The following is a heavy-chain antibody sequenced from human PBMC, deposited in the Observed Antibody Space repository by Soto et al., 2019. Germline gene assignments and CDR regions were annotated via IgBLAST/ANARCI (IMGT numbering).Heavy chain of an antibody. D-gene: IGHD2-15*01. V-gene: IGHV4-59*01. Sequence: SETLSLTCTVSGGSISSYYWSWIRQPPGRGLEWIGYIYYSGSTNYNPSLKSRVTISVDTSKNQFSLKLSSVTAADTAVYYCARTELGYCSGGSCYEYYYYYYMDVWGKGTKVTVSS. CDR2: IYYSGST. J-gene: IGHJ6*03. CDR1: GGSISSYY. CDR3: ARTELGYCSGGSCYEYYYYYYMDV.